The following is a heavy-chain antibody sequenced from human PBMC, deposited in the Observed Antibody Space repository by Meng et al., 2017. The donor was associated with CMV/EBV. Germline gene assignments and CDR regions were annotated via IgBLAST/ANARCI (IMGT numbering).Heavy chain of an antibody. J-gene: IGHJ4*02. CDR3: ARGLSGSYFDY. CDR2: ISYDGSNK. D-gene: IGHD1-26*01. Sequence: SCAASGVTFSSYAMDWGRQAPGKGLEWVAVISYDGSNKYYADSVKGRFTISRDNSKNTLYLQMNSLRAEDTAVYYCARGLSGSYFDYWGQGTLVTVSS. V-gene: IGHV3-30*04. CDR1: GVTFSSYA.